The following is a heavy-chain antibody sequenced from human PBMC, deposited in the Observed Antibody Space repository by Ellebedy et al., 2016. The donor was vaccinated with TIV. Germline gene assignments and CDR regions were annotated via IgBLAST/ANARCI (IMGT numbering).Heavy chain of an antibody. J-gene: IGHJ4*02. CDR3: ARVDYYDGSGYYLGFDY. Sequence: SETLSLXXTVSGYSIRSGYSWGWIRQPPGKGLEWIGSIYHSGSTSYNPSLKSRVTVSVDTSKNQFSLKLTSVTAADTAVYYCARVDYYDGSGYYLGFDYWGQGTLVTVSS. V-gene: IGHV4-38-2*02. D-gene: IGHD3-22*01. CDR1: GYSIRSGYS. CDR2: IYHSGST.